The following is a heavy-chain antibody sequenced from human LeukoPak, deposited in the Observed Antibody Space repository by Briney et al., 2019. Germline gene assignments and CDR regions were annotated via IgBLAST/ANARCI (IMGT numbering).Heavy chain of an antibody. V-gene: IGHV4-34*01. CDR1: GGSFRGYY. CDR3: ARGGGDYGDSFDI. Sequence: SETLSLTCAVYGGSFRGYYWSWIRQPPGKGLEWIGEINHSGSTNYNPSLKSRVALSVDTSKNQFSLKLSSVTAADTAVYYCARGGGDYGDSFDIWGQGTMVTVSS. CDR2: INHSGST. D-gene: IGHD4-17*01. J-gene: IGHJ3*02.